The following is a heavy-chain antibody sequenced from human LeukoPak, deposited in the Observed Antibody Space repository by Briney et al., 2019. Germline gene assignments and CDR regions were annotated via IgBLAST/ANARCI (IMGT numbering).Heavy chain of an antibody. D-gene: IGHD3-3*01. V-gene: IGHV4-59*01. Sequence: SETLSLTRTVSGGSISSYYWSWIRQPPGKGLEWIGYIYYSGSTNYNPSLKSLVTISVDTSKNQFSLKLSSVTAADTAVYYCARESPYDFWSGYYETDAFDIWGQGTMVTVSS. J-gene: IGHJ3*02. CDR1: GGSISSYY. CDR3: ARESPYDFWSGYYETDAFDI. CDR2: IYYSGST.